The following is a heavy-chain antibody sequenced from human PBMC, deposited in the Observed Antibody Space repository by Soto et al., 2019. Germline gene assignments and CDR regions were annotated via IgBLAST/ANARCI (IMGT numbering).Heavy chain of an antibody. CDR1: AVSISNSSYY. V-gene: IGHV4-39*01. CDR3: ERHESR. J-gene: IGHJ6*01. Sequence: PSETRSLTCTLSAVSISNSSYYWGWIRRPPGKGLDWIGTIYYSGITYYNPSLKSRVTISVDTPQNLFSLNLSSLSSPDTTLYYYERHESRWGQGTRGAASS. CDR2: IYYSGIT.